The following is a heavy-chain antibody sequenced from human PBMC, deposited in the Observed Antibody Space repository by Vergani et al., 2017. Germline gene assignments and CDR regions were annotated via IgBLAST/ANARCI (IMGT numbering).Heavy chain of an antibody. Sequence: QVQLVESGGGVVQPGRSLRLSCAASGFTFSSYGMHWVRQAPGKGLEWVAVIWYDGNNKYYADSVKGRFTISRDNSKNTLYLQMRSLRAEDTAVYYCAKGVAVAGVFDYWGQGTLVTVSS. CDR1: GFTFSSYG. J-gene: IGHJ4*02. V-gene: IGHV3-33*06. CDR3: AKGVAVAGVFDY. CDR2: IWYDGNNK. D-gene: IGHD6-19*01.